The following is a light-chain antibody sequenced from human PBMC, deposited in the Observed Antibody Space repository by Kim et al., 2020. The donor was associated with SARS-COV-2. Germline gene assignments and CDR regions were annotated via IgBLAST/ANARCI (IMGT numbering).Light chain of an antibody. CDR2: WAT. CDR3: HQYYNAPHT. CDR1: QRISYSNNGDC. J-gene: IGKJ2*01. Sequence: ERATFNSKSSQRISYSNNGDCLAWYQQKPGQPPTLLINWATTRESGVPDRFSGSGSGTDFTLTISSLQAEDVAVYYCHQYYNAPHTFGQGTKLEI. V-gene: IGKV4-1*01.